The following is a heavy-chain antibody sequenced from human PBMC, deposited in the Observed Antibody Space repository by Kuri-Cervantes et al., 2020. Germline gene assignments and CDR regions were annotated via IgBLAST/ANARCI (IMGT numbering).Heavy chain of an antibody. V-gene: IGHV4-34*01. CDR3: ARGLGYCSSTSCSSSYMDV. CDR1: GGSFSGYD. J-gene: IGHJ6*03. Sequence: SETLSLTCAVYGGSFSGYDWGWIRQPPGKGLEWIGSIYHSGSTYYNPYLKSRVTISVDTTKNQFSLKLSSVTAADTAVYYCARGLGYCSSTSCSSSYMDVWGKGTTVTVSS. CDR2: IYHSGST. D-gene: IGHD2-2*01.